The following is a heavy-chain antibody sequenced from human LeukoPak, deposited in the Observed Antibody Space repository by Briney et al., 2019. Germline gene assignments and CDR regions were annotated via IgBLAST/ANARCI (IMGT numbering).Heavy chain of an antibody. CDR2: ISGSGGVT. V-gene: IGHV3-23*01. CDR3: GKAPTVTTWTIDY. D-gene: IGHD4-11*01. Sequence: PGGSLRLSCAASGFTFSDYSMNWVRQAPGKGLEWVSVISGSGGVTYYADSVKGRFTVSRDNSKNTLYLQMNSLRAEDSAVYYCGKAPTVTTWTIDYWGQGTLVTVSS. J-gene: IGHJ4*02. CDR1: GFTFSDYS.